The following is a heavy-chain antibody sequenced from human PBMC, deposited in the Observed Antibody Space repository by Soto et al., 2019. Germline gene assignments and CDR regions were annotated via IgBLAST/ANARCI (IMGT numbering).Heavy chain of an antibody. CDR1: GYNFNDYF. CDR3: AAETGADTFDY. V-gene: IGHV1-2*02. D-gene: IGHD1-1*01. CDR2: IKPRSGET. Sequence: QVHLVQSGDEVGEPGASVKVSCKASGYNFNDYFMHWVRQAPGRGLEWMGWIKPRSGETKYEQKFHGRVTLTSDMSISKADMEVTLVTSDDTAVYFCAAETGADTFDYWGQGTLVIVST. J-gene: IGHJ4*02.